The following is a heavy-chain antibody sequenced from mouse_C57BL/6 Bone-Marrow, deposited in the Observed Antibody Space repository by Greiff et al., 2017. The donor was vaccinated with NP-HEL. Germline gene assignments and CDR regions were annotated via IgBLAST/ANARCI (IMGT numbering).Heavy chain of an antibody. Sequence: EVQGVESGGGLVQPGGSLKLSCAASGFTFSDYYMYWVRQTPEKRLEWVAYISNGGGSTYYPDTVKGRFTISRDNAKNTLYLQMSRLKSEDTAMYYCARHERLRYYAMDYWGQGTSVTVSS. D-gene: IGHD2-2*01. CDR2: ISNGGGST. J-gene: IGHJ4*01. CDR1: GFTFSDYY. CDR3: ARHERLRYYAMDY. V-gene: IGHV5-12*01.